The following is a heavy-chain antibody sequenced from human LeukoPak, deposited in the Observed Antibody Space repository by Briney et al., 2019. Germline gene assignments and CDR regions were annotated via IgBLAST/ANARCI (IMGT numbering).Heavy chain of an antibody. Sequence: SQTLSLTCAISGDSVSSNSAAWNWIRQSPSRGLEWLGRTYYRSKWYNDYAVSVKSRITINPDTSKNQFSLQLNSVTPEDTAVYYCAKGSGYYDSSGYYRGYYFDYWGQGTLVTVSS. CDR2: TYYRSKWYN. CDR1: GDSVSSNSAA. CDR3: AKGSGYYDSSGYYRGYYFDY. D-gene: IGHD3-22*01. V-gene: IGHV6-1*01. J-gene: IGHJ4*02.